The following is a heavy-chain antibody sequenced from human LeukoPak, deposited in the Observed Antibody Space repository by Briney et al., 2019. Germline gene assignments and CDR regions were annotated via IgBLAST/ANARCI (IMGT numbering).Heavy chain of an antibody. CDR1: GFTFSGYV. CDR3: ARDGYNLWGYFDY. CDR2: VSTSGGST. Sequence: GGSLRLSCAASGFTFSGYVMNWVRQAPGKGLEWVSAVSTSGGSTYYADSVKGRFTISRDNSKSTLYLQMNSLRAEDTAVYYCARDGYNLWGYFDYWGQGTLVTVSS. V-gene: IGHV3-23*01. J-gene: IGHJ4*02. D-gene: IGHD5-24*01.